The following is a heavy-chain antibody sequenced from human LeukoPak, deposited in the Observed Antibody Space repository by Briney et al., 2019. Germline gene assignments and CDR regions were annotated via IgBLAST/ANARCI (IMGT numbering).Heavy chain of an antibody. CDR2: INPYSGAI. D-gene: IGHD2-2*01. CDR3: ARDPKSQLLLDY. V-gene: IGHV1-2*02. J-gene: IGHJ4*02. CDR1: GFTFTDEY. Sequence: ASVTVSCKSSGFTFTDEYIHWVRQAPGQGLEWMGWINPYSGAINYAQKFQGRVTLTRDTSISTAYMELSRLTSGDTAVYYCARDPKSQLLLDYWGQGTLVTVSS.